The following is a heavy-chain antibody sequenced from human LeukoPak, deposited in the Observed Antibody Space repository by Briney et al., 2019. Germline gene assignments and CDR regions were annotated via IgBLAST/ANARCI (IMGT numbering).Heavy chain of an antibody. Sequence: SETLSLTCTVSGGSISSYYWSWIRQPPGKGLEWIGFIHYSGSTNYNPSLKSRVTISVDTSKNQFSLKLHSVTAADTAVYYCARRYYDSSGYYSVDAFDIWGQGTMVTVSS. V-gene: IGHV4-59*08. J-gene: IGHJ3*02. D-gene: IGHD3-22*01. CDR3: ARRYYDSSGYYSVDAFDI. CDR2: IHYSGST. CDR1: GGSISSYY.